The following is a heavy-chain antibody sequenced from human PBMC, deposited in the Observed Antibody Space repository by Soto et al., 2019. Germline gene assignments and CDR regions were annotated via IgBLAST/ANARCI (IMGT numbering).Heavy chain of an antibody. D-gene: IGHD3-10*01. Sequence: VQAVESGGGVVQTGRSLRLSCAASGFTFSSYTMSWVRQAPGKGLEWVSSISSSSTYIYYADSVKGRFTISRDNAKNSLYLQMNSLRAEDTAVYYCARDNGEFDPWGQGTLVTVSS. CDR1: GFTFSSYT. CDR2: ISSSSTYI. CDR3: ARDNGEFDP. J-gene: IGHJ5*02. V-gene: IGHV3-21*01.